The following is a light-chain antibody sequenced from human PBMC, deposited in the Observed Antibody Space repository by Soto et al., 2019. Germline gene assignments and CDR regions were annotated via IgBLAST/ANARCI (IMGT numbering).Light chain of an antibody. J-gene: IGKJ5*01. CDR3: QQYGSPIT. CDR1: QTVSSTY. Sequence: EIVLTQSPGTLSLSPGERATLSCRTSQTVSSTYFAWYQQKPGQAPRLLIYGASTRATGISDRFSGSGSGTDFTLIISRLEPEDFAVYYCQQYGSPITFGQGTRLEIK. CDR2: GAS. V-gene: IGKV3-20*01.